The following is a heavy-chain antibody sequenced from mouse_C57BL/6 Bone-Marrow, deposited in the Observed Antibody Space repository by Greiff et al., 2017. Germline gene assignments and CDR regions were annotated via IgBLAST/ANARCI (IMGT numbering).Heavy chain of an antibody. CDR3: ARWRITTVVATGYYAMDY. V-gene: IGHV1-42*01. J-gene: IGHJ4*01. Sequence: VHVKQSGPELVKPGASVKISCKASGYSFTGYYMNWVKQSPEKSLEWIGEINPSTGGTTYNQKFKAKATLTVDKSSSTAYMQLKSLTSEDSAVYYCARWRITTVVATGYYAMDYWGQGTSVTVSS. CDR2: INPSTGGT. CDR1: GYSFTGYY. D-gene: IGHD1-1*01.